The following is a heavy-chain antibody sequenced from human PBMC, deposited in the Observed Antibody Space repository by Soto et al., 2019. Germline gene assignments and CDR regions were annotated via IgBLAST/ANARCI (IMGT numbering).Heavy chain of an antibody. CDR2: IWYDGSNK. J-gene: IGHJ4*02. CDR3: TCGVLKQWLVPYAPYYFDY. V-gene: IGHV3-33*01. CDR1: GFTFSSYG. Sequence: GGSLRLSCAASGFTFSSYGMHWVRQAPGKGLEWVAVIWYDGSNKYYADSVKGRFTISRDNSKNTLYLQMNSLRAEDTAVYYCTCGVLKQWLVPYAPYYFDYWGQGTLVTVSS. D-gene: IGHD6-19*01.